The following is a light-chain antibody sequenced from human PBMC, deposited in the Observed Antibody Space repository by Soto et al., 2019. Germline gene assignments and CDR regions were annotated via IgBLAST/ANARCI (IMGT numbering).Light chain of an antibody. CDR2: DVS. Sequence: IVLTQSPATLSLSPGESATLSCRTSQSVSYYFDWYQQKPGQAPRLLISDVSKRATGIPARFSGSGSGTDFTLTISSLEPEDFAVYYCQHRVNGPTFGGGTKVEIK. CDR3: QHRVNGPT. CDR1: QSVSYY. V-gene: IGKV3-11*01. J-gene: IGKJ4*01.